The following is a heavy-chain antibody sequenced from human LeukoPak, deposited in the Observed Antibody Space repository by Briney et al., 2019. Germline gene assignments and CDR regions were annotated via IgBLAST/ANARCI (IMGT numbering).Heavy chain of an antibody. CDR2: INHSGST. V-gene: IGHV4-34*01. Sequence: GSLRLSCAASEFMFSKYAMSWVRQPPGKGLEWIGEINHSGSTNYNPSLKSRVTISVDTSKNQFSLKLSSVTAADTAVYYCARFPLRPSPYYYYGMDVWGQGTTVTVSS. D-gene: IGHD2-15*01. CDR3: ARFPLRPSPYYYYGMDV. CDR1: EFMFSKYA. J-gene: IGHJ6*02.